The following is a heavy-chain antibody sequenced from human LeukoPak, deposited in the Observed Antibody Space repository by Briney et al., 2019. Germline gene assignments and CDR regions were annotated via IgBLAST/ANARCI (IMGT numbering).Heavy chain of an antibody. J-gene: IGHJ4*02. Sequence: GGSLRLSCAASGFTFSSYGMHWVRQAPGKGLEWVAVISYDGSNKYYADSVKGRFTISRDNSKNTLYLQMNSLRAEDTAVYYRAKIVAGTTTNYFDYWGQGTLVTASS. CDR1: GFTFSSYG. V-gene: IGHV3-30*18. CDR3: AKIVAGTTTNYFDY. D-gene: IGHD1-7*01. CDR2: ISYDGSNK.